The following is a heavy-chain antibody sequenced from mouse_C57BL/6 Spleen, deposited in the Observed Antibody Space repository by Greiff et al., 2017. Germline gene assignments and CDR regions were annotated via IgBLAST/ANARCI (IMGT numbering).Heavy chain of an antibody. Sequence: EVQLQQSGPELVKPGASVKISCKASGYTFTDYYMNWVKQSHGKSLEWIGDINPNNGGTSYNQKFKGKATLTVDKSSSTAYMELRSLTSEDSAVYYCARGGSYGNYNWYFDVWGTGTTVTVSS. CDR1: GYTFTDYY. J-gene: IGHJ1*03. CDR2: INPNNGGT. CDR3: ARGGSYGNYNWYFDV. D-gene: IGHD2-1*01. V-gene: IGHV1-26*01.